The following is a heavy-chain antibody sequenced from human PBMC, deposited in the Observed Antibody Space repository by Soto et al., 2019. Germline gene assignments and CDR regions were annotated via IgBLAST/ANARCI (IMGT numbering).Heavy chain of an antibody. J-gene: IGHJ4*02. D-gene: IGHD1-1*01. CDR3: ATLSPGRYQLYYFDY. Sequence: PSETLSLTCTVSGGSISSSSYYWGWIRQPPGKGLEWIGSIYYSGSTYYNPSLKSRLAISVDTSKNQLSLELGSVTAADTAVYFCATLSPGRYQLYYFDYWGQGNLVTVSS. V-gene: IGHV4-39*01. CDR2: IYYSGST. CDR1: GGSISSSSYY.